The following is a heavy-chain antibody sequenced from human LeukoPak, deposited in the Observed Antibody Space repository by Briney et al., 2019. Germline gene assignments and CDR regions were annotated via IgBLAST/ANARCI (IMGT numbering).Heavy chain of an antibody. D-gene: IGHD3-10*01. CDR2: INPNSGGT. J-gene: IGHJ6*03. CDR1: GYTFTGYY. Sequence: ASVKVSCKASGYTFTGYYMHWVRQAPGQGLEWMGWINPNSGGTNYAQKFQGRVTMTGDTSISTAYMELSRLRSDDTAVCYCARLNYYGSGSPPPYYYYYYMDVWGKGTTVTVSS. CDR3: ARLNYYGSGSPPPYYYYYYMDV. V-gene: IGHV1-2*02.